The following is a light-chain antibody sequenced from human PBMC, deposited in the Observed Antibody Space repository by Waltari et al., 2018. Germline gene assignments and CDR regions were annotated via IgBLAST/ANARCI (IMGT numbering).Light chain of an antibody. V-gene: IGKV3-11*01. CDR1: QTVRSN. Sequence: EIVLTQSPVTLSLSPGERATLPFRASQTVRSNLALYQQKPGQAPSLLIYDASTRATGIPARFSGSGSGTDFTLTISSLEPEDFALYYCQQRSNWPHTFGQGTKVEI. CDR2: DAS. J-gene: IGKJ2*01. CDR3: QQRSNWPHT.